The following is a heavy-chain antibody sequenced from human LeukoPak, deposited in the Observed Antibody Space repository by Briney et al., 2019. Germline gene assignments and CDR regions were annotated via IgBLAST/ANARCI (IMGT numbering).Heavy chain of an antibody. CDR1: GFTFSSYS. J-gene: IGHJ3*02. CDR3: ARPLTGDDAFDI. V-gene: IGHV3-20*04. CDR2: INWNGGST. Sequence: PGGSLRLSCAASGFTFSSYSMNWVRQAPGKGLEWVSGINWNGGSTGYADSVKGRFTISRDNAKNSLYLQMNSLRAEDTALYYCARPLTGDDAFDIWGQGTMVTVSS. D-gene: IGHD7-27*01.